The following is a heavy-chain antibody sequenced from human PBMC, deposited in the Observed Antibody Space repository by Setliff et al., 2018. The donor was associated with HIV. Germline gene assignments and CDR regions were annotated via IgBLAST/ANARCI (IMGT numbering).Heavy chain of an antibody. V-gene: IGHV3-66*02. Sequence: PGGSLRFSCAASGFTVSSYYMSWVRQAPGKGLEWVSTIYSDGNTYHADSVKGRFTLSRDNSENALFLQMNSLRPEDTAVYYCARLRPYNSALDYWGQGTLVTVSS. CDR3: ARLRPYNSALDY. D-gene: IGHD3-10*01. CDR2: IYSDGNT. CDR1: GFTVSSYY. J-gene: IGHJ4*02.